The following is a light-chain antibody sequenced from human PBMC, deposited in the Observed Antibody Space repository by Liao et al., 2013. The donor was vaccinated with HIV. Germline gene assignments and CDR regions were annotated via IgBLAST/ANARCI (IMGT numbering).Light chain of an antibody. V-gene: IGLV3-1*01. J-gene: IGLJ3*02. Sequence: SYELTQPPSVSVSPGQTATITCSGGKLGDKYACWYQQKPGQSPVLVIYQDNKRPSGIPERFSGSNSGNTATLTISGTQAMDEADYYCQAWHNGGVFGGGTKLTVL. CDR1: KLGDKY. CDR2: QDN. CDR3: QAWHNGGV.